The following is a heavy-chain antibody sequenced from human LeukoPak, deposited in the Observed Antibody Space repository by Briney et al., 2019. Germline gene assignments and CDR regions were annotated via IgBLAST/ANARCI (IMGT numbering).Heavy chain of an antibody. Sequence: GGSLRLSCTGSGFTVSSSYMSWVRQTPGKGLEWVSGIYSGGTTYYADSVKGRVTISRDGSKNTVYLQMNSLRAEDTAVYYCARGRRDGYCLGHWGQGTLVTVSS. V-gene: IGHV3-66*01. CDR3: ARGRRDGYCLGH. CDR1: GFTVSSSY. J-gene: IGHJ4*02. D-gene: IGHD2-2*03. CDR2: IYSGGTT.